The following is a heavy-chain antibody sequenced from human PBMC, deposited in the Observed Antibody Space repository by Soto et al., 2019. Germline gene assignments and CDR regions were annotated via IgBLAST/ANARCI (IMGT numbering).Heavy chain of an antibody. CDR3: AKSVIGYKLYFDY. V-gene: IGHV3-23*01. CDR1: GFIFGGYA. CDR2: VSGSGSHT. Sequence: GGSLRLSCAASGFIFGGYAMGWVRQSPGKGLEWVSSVSGSGSHTYYADSVKGRFTISRDNSKDTLYLQMNSLRVEDTAVYYCAKSVIGYKLYFDYWGQGTLVTVSS. D-gene: IGHD3-9*01. J-gene: IGHJ4*02.